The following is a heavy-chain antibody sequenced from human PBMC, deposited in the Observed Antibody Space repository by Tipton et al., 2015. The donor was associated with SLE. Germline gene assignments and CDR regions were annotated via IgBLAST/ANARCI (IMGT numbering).Heavy chain of an antibody. V-gene: IGHV3-30*04. Sequence: GLVKPSGTLSLTCVVSGDSISTYKWWSWVRQAPGKGLGGVAVISYDGSNKYYADSVKGRVTISRDKSKNTLYLQMNSLRAEDTAVYYCARSLLVVYDPIDYWGQGTLVTVSS. CDR1: GDSISTYK. CDR2: ISYDGSNK. D-gene: IGHD2-8*02. CDR3: ARSLLVVYDPIDY. J-gene: IGHJ4*02.